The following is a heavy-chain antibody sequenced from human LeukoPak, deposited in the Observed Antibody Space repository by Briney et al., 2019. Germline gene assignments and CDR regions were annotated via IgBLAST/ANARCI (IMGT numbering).Heavy chain of an antibody. V-gene: IGHV3-11*04. J-gene: IGHJ6*04. D-gene: IGHD3-10*02. Sequence: GGSLRLSCAASGFTFSNAWMSWVRQAPGKGLEWVSYISSSGSTIYYADSVKGRFTISRDNAKNSLYLQMNSLGAEDTAVYYCAELGITMIGGVWGKGTTATISS. CDR2: ISSSGSTI. CDR1: GFTFSNAW. CDR3: AELGITMIGGV.